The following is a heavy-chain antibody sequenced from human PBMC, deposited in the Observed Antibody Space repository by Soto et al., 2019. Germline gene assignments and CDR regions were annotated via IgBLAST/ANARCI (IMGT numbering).Heavy chain of an antibody. CDR2: ISYDGSNK. D-gene: IGHD2-15*01. Sequence: RDWYTAAGFNIRSYAMRWISKTPGKGLEWVAVISYDGSNKYYADSVKGRFTISRDNSKNTLYLQMNSLRAEDTAVYYCARESGDIVVVVAATTALYFDYWGQGTLVTVSS. V-gene: IGHV3-30-3*01. J-gene: IGHJ4*02. CDR1: GFNIRSYA. CDR3: ARESGDIVVVVAATTALYFDY.